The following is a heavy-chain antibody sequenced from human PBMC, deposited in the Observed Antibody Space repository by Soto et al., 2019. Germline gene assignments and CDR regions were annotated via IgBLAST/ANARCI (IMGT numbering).Heavy chain of an antibody. Sequence: PSETLSLTCAVYGGSFSGYYWSWIRQPPGKGLEWIGEINHSGSTNYNPSLKSRVTISVDTSKNQFSLKLSSVTAADTAVYYCGRGESLWFGKPNAFDIWGQGTMVTVSS. V-gene: IGHV4-34*01. CDR2: INHSGST. CDR1: GGSFSGYY. D-gene: IGHD3-10*01. CDR3: GRGESLWFGKPNAFDI. J-gene: IGHJ3*02.